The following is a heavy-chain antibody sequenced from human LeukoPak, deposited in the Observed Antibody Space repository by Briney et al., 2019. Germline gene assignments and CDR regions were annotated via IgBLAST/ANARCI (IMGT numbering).Heavy chain of an antibody. Sequence: GESLRLSCAASGFTVSSNYMSWVRQAPGKGLEWVSVIYSGGSTYYADSVKGRFTISRDNSKNTLYLQMNSLRAEDTAVYYCASHCSSTSCYLAGGYWGQGTLVTVSS. CDR3: ASHCSSTSCYLAGGY. CDR1: GFTVSSNY. CDR2: IYSGGST. V-gene: IGHV3-66*04. D-gene: IGHD2-2*01. J-gene: IGHJ4*02.